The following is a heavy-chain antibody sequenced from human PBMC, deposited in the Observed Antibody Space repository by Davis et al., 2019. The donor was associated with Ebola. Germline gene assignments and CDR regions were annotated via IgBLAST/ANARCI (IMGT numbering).Heavy chain of an antibody. D-gene: IGHD2-15*01. V-gene: IGHV4-34*12. CDR3: ASAPRWMRYCRAENCYPVYFDF. CDR1: GGSFSGYY. CDR2: IFYSGTT. Sequence: SETLSLTCAVYGGSFSGYYWNWIRQSPGRGLEWIGYIFYSGTTYYNSSLKSRVTISLDTSKNQVSLNLSSVTAADTAIYYCASAPRWMRYCRAENCYPVYFDFWGQGTLVAVSS. J-gene: IGHJ4*02.